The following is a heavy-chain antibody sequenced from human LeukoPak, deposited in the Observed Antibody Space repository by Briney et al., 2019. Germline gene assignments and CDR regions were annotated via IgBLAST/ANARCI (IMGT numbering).Heavy chain of an antibody. D-gene: IGHD6-13*01. Sequence: SETLSLTCAVYGGSFSGYYWSWIRQPPGKGLEWIGEINHSGSTNYNPSLKSRVTISVDTSKNQFSLKRSSVTAADTAVYYCGRRRYSSSWYRGAVRYYFDYWGQGTLVTVSS. CDR3: GRRRYSSSWYRGAVRYYFDY. CDR1: GGSFSGYY. V-gene: IGHV4-34*01. J-gene: IGHJ4*02. CDR2: INHSGST.